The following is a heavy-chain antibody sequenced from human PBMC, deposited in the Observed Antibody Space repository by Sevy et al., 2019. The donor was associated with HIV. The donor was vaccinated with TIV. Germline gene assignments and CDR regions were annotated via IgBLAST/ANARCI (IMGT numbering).Heavy chain of an antibody. CDR1: GGSISSGGYS. V-gene: IGHV4-30-2*01. CDR3: ARALVMYYYDSSGWGWFDP. Sequence: LSLTCAVSGGSISSGGYSWSWIRQPPGKGLEWIGYIYHSGSTYYNPSLKSRVTISVDRSRNQFSLKLSSVTAADTAVYYCARALVMYYYDSSGWGWFDPWGQGTLVTVSS. CDR2: IYHSGST. J-gene: IGHJ5*02. D-gene: IGHD3-22*01.